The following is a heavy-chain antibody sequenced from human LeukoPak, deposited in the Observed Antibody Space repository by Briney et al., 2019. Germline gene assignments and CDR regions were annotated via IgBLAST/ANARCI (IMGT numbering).Heavy chain of an antibody. V-gene: IGHV4-39*01. CDR2: IYYSGST. J-gene: IGHJ4*02. D-gene: IGHD3-3*01. CDR1: GGSISSSSYY. Sequence: SETLSLTCTVPGGSISSSSYYWGWIRQPPGKGLEWIGSIYYSGSTYYNPSLKSRVTISVDTSKNQFSLELSSVTAADTAVYYCASTKRSYDFWSGEGGYYFDYWGQGTLVTVSS. CDR3: ASTKRSYDFWSGEGGYYFDY.